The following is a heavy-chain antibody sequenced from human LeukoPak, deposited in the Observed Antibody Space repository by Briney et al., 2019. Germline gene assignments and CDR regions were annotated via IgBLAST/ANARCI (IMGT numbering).Heavy chain of an antibody. V-gene: IGHV4-59*01. D-gene: IGHD2-15*01. CDR1: GGSISSYY. CDR2: IYYSGST. Sequence: SETLSLTCTVSGGSISSYYWSWIRQPPGKGLEWIGYIYYSGSTNYNPSLKSRVTISVDTSKNQFSLKLSSVTAADTAVYYCAREGSSDAFDIWGQGTMVTFSS. CDR3: AREGSSDAFDI. J-gene: IGHJ3*02.